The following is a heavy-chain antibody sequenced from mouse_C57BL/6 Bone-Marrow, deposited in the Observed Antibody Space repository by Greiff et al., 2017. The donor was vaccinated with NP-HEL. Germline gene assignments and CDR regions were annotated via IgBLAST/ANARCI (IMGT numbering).Heavy chain of an antibody. Sequence: VQVVESGPGLVQPSQSLSITCTVSGFSLTSYGVHWVRQPPGKGLEWLGVIWSGGSTDYHAAFISRLSISKDNSKSQVFFKMNSLQADDTAIYYCAKTGYYGPYFDYWGQGTTLTVSS. D-gene: IGHD1-1*01. CDR3: AKTGYYGPYFDY. J-gene: IGHJ2*01. V-gene: IGHV2-4*01. CDR2: IWSGGST. CDR1: GFSLTSYG.